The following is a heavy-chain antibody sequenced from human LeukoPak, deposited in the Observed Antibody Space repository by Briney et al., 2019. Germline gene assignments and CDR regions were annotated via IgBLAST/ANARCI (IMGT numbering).Heavy chain of an antibody. CDR2: IYYSGST. CDR1: GGSVSSGSYY. D-gene: IGHD1-26*01. Sequence: SETLSLTCTVSGGSVSSGSYYWSWIRQPPGKGLEWIGYIYYSGSTNYNPSLKSRVTISVDTSKNQFSLKLSSVTAADTAVYYCARWATYSGSWSWFDPWGQGTLVTVSS. CDR3: ARWATYSGSWSWFDP. V-gene: IGHV4-61*01. J-gene: IGHJ5*02.